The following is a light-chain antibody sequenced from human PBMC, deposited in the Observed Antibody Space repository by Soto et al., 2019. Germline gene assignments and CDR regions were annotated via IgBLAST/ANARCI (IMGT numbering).Light chain of an antibody. CDR2: EVS. J-gene: IGLJ3*02. CDR1: SSDVGGYKY. CDR3: SSYTTNNIPV. V-gene: IGLV2-14*01. Sequence: QSALTQPASVSGSPGQSITISCTGTSSDVGGYKYVSWYQQHPGKAPKLMIYEVSNRPSGVSNRLSGSKSGNTASLTISGLQAEDDADYYCSSYTTNNIPVFGGGTKVTVL.